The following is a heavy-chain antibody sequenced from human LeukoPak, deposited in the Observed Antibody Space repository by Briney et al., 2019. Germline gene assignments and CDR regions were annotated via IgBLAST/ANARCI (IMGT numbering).Heavy chain of an antibody. CDR2: ISYDGSNK. Sequence: GGSLRLSCAASRFAFSDYWMNWVRQAPGKGLEWVAVISYDGSNKYYADSVKGRFTISRDNSKNTLYLQMNSLRAEDTAVYYCARGGGGTPFDYWGQGTLVTVSS. CDR3: ARGGGGTPFDY. D-gene: IGHD3-16*01. V-gene: IGHV3-30-3*01. CDR1: RFAFSDYW. J-gene: IGHJ4*02.